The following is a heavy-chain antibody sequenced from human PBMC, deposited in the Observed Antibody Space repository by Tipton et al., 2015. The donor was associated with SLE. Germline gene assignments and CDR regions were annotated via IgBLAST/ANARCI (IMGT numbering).Heavy chain of an antibody. V-gene: IGHV4-59*08. CDR2: LSYSGST. D-gene: IGHD3-16*01. CDR1: GGSLSSYY. J-gene: IGHJ6*03. CDR3: ARVFGGTGYMDV. Sequence: TLSLTCTVSGGSLSSYYWSWIRQSPEKGLEWIGYLSYSGSTNYNPSLESRVTISVDTSKNQFSLKLSAVTAADTAVYYCARVFGGTGYMDVWGKGTTVTVSS.